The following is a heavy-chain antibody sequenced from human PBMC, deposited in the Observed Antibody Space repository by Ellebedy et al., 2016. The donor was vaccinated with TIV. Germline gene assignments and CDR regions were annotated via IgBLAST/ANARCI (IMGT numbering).Heavy chain of an antibody. V-gene: IGHV4-39*07. D-gene: IGHD5-18*01. CDR3: ASMDLTAMEGVFDD. CDR2: IYYSGST. J-gene: IGHJ4*02. Sequence: SESLSLTXTVSGGSISSSSYYWGWIRQPPGKGLEWIGSIYYSGSTYYNPSLKSRVTISVDTSKNQFSLKLSSVTAADTAVYYCASMDLTAMEGVFDDWGQGTLVTVSS. CDR1: GGSISSSSYY.